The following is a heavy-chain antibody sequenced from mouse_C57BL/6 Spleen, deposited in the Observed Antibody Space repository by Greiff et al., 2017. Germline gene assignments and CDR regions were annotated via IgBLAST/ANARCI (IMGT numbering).Heavy chain of an antibody. CDR1: GYSITSGYY. CDR3: ARDRGTTAPFAY. J-gene: IGHJ3*01. D-gene: IGHD1-2*01. V-gene: IGHV3-6*01. CDR2: ISYDGSN. Sequence: EVKLMESGPGLVKPSQSLSLTCSVTGYSITSGYYWNWIRQFPGNKLEWMGYISYDGSNNYNPSLKNRISITRDTSKNQFFLKLNSVTTEDTATYYCARDRGTTAPFAYWGQGTLVTVSA.